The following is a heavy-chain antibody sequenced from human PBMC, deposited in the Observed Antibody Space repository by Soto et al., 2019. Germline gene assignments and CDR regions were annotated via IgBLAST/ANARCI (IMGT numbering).Heavy chain of an antibody. V-gene: IGHV3-11*01. D-gene: IGHD3-9*01. CDR2: ISSSGSTI. J-gene: IGHJ6*02. CDR1: GFTFSDCY. Sequence: KPGGSLRLSCAASGFTFSDCYMSWIRQAPGKGLEWVSYISSSGSTIYYADSVKGRFTISRENAKNSLYLQMNSLRAEDTAVYYCARDLAGDWYGMDVWGQGTTVTVSS. CDR3: ARDLAGDWYGMDV.